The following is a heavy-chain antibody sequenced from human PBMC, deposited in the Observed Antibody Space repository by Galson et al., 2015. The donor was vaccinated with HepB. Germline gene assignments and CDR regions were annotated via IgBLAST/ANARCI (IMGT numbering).Heavy chain of an antibody. J-gene: IGHJ4*02. V-gene: IGHV3-30-3*01. CDR2: ISYDGSNK. CDR1: GFTFSSYA. Sequence: LRLSCAASGFTFSSYAMHWVRQAPGKGLEWVAVISYDGSNKYYADSVKGRFTISRDNSKNTLYLQMNSLRAEDTAVYYCARVGGSYYSYFDYWGQGTLVTVSS. CDR3: ARVGGSYYSYFDY. D-gene: IGHD1-26*01.